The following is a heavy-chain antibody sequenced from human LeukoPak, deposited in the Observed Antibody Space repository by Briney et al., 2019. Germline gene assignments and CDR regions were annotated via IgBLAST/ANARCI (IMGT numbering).Heavy chain of an antibody. CDR1: GFTFGSYS. V-gene: IGHV3-21*01. CDR2: ISSSSSYI. Sequence: PGGSLRLSCAASGFTFGSYSMNWVRQAPGKGLEWVSSISSSSSYIYYADSVKGRFTISRDNAKNSLYLQMNSLRAEDTAVYYCARGQTTVTADYWGQGTLVTVSS. J-gene: IGHJ4*02. D-gene: IGHD4-11*01. CDR3: ARGQTTVTADY.